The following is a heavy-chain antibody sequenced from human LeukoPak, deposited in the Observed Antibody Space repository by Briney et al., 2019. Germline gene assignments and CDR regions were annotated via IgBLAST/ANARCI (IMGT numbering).Heavy chain of an antibody. CDR2: INPNSGGT. Sequence: ASVKVSCKASGYTFTSYDINWVRQATGQGLEWMGWINPNSGGTNYAQKFQGRVTMTRDTSISTAYMELSRLRSDDTAVYYCARAGSSSRFDPWGQGTLVTVSS. J-gene: IGHJ5*02. D-gene: IGHD6-6*01. CDR1: GYTFTSYD. CDR3: ARAGSSSRFDP. V-gene: IGHV1-2*02.